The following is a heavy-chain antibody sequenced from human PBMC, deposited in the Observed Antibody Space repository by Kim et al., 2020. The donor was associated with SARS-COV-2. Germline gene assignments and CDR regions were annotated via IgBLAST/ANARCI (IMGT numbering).Heavy chain of an antibody. V-gene: IGHV4-61*01. CDR2: IYYSGST. CDR1: GGSVSSGSYY. J-gene: IGHJ4*02. CDR3: ARTGMVRGVISY. D-gene: IGHD3-10*01. Sequence: SETLSLTCTVSGGSVSSGSYYWSWIRQPPGKGLEWIGYIYYSGSTNYNPSLKSRVTISVDTSKNQFSLKLSSVTAADTAVYYCARTGMVRGVISYWGQGTLVTVSS.